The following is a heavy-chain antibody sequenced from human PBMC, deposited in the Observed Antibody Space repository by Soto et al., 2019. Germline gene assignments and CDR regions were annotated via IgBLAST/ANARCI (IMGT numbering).Heavy chain of an antibody. V-gene: IGHV1-2*04. Sequence: QVQLVQSGAEVKKPGASVKVSCKASGYTFTGYYMHWVRQAPGQGLEWMGWINPNSGGTNYAQKFQGWVTMTRDTSIITAYMELSRLRSDDTAVYYCARGTPPGNCSGGSCYESFYYYGMDVWGHGTTVTVSS. CDR2: INPNSGGT. CDR1: GYTFTGYY. CDR3: ARGTPPGNCSGGSCYESFYYYGMDV. D-gene: IGHD2-15*01. J-gene: IGHJ6*02.